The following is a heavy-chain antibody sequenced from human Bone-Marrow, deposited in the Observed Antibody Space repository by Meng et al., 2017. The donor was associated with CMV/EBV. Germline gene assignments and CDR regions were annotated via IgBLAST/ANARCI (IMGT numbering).Heavy chain of an antibody. D-gene: IGHD3-3*02. CDR2: ISYDGGNE. V-gene: IGHV3-30*03. J-gene: IGHJ6*02. CDR3: ARKRWNAGSITYYQYAMEV. Sequence: GESLKISCAGSGFSFSSYGMHWVRQAPGKGLEWVAVISYDGGNEYYADSVKGRFSVSRDNSKNTLYLQMSSLRAEDTAVYYCARKRWNAGSITYYQYAMEVWGQGTMVTVSS. CDR1: GFSFSSYG.